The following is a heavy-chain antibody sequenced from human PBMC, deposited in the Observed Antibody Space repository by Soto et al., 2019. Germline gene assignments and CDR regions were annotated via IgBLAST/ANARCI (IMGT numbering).Heavy chain of an antibody. CDR3: ARVDDSTYYHYYIDV. CDR2: ISAYNGNT. Sequence: QVPLVQSGAEVKKPGASVKVSCKASGYTFTSYGISWVRQAPGQGLAWMGWISAYNGNTNYAQKLQGRVTMTTDTSTSTANMELRSLRSDDTAVYYCARVDDSTYYHYYIDVWGKGTTVTVFS. V-gene: IGHV1-18*01. CDR1: GYTFTSYG. J-gene: IGHJ6*03. D-gene: IGHD3-9*01.